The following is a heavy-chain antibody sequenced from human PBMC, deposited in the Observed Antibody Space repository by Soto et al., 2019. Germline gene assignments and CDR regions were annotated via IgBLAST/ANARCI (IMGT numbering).Heavy chain of an antibody. CDR1: GGSISSGGYS. CDR3: ARGIGGNSVWYFDL. V-gene: IGHV4-30-2*01. CDR2: IYHSGST. J-gene: IGHJ2*01. Sequence: SETLSLTCAVSGGSISSGGYSWSWIRQPPGKGLEWIGYIYHSGSTHYNPSLKSRVTISVDRSKNQFSLKLSSVTAADTAVYYCARGIGGNSVWYFDLWGRGTLVTVSS. D-gene: IGHD2-21*02.